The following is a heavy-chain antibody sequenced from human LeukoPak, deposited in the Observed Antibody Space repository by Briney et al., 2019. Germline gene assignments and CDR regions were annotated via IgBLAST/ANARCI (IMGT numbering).Heavy chain of an antibody. CDR3: ATPSYGDYIWEYFDY. V-gene: IGHV3-30*02. CDR2: IRYDGSNK. D-gene: IGHD4-17*01. CDR1: GFTFSSYG. Sequence: GGSLRLSCAASGFTFSSYGMHWVRQAPGKGLEWVAFIRYDGSNKYYADSVKGRFTISRDNSKNTLYLQMNSLRAEDTAVYYCATPSYGDYIWEYFDYWGQGTLVTVSS. J-gene: IGHJ4*02.